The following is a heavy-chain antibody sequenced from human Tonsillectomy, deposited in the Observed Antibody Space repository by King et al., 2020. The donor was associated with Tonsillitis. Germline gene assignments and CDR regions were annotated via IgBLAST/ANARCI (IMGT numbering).Heavy chain of an antibody. J-gene: IGHJ4*02. CDR1: GFRFDDYA. D-gene: IGHD3-22*01. Sequence: VQLVESGGALVQPGRSLRLSWAASGFRFDDYAIHWVRQAPGKGLELVLGISWNSGTIGYVDCVKGRFTISSDNAKNFLYLQMNSLRAEDTALYYCTKDPDYYDSSTSWGQGTLVTVSS. V-gene: IGHV3-9*01. CDR2: ISWNSGTI. CDR3: TKDPDYYDSSTS.